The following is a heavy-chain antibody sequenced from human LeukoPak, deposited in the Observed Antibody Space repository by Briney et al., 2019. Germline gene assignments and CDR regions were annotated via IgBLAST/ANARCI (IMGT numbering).Heavy chain of an antibody. CDR1: GGSISSYY. CDR2: IYYSGST. V-gene: IGHV4-59*01. D-gene: IGHD3-10*01. J-gene: IGHJ4*02. CDR3: ARVGDSGSYYE. Sequence: KSSETLSLTCTVSGGSISSYYWSWIRQPPGKGLEWIGYIYYSGSTNYNPSLKSRVTISVDTSKNQFSLKLSSVTAADTAVYYCARVGDSGSYYEWGQGTLVTVSS.